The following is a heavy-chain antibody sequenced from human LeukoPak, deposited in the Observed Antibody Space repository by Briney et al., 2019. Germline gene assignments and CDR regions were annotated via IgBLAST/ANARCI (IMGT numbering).Heavy chain of an antibody. D-gene: IGHD6-13*01. Sequence: ASVKVSCKASGYTFTGYYMHWVRQAPGQGLEWMRWINPNSGGTNYAQKFQGRVTMTRDTSISTAYMELSRLRSDDTAVYYCARALTVAAAPHWFDPWGQGTLVTVSS. CDR3: ARALTVAAAPHWFDP. CDR1: GYTFTGYY. CDR2: INPNSGGT. V-gene: IGHV1-2*02. J-gene: IGHJ5*02.